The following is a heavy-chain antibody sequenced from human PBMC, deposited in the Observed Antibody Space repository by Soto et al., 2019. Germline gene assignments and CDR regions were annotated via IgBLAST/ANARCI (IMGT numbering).Heavy chain of an antibody. CDR2: IRSKSDGGTP. CDR3: TTDLSGRCSGGSCRDAFDI. J-gene: IGHJ3*02. CDR1: GFTFSHAW. Sequence: EVQLVESGGGLVKPGGSLRLSCTASGFTFSHAWMNWVRQAPGKGLEWVGRIRSKSDGGTPDYAAHVKGRFSISRDDSKHTLYLQMNSLKTEDTAVYYCTTDLSGRCSGGSCRDAFDIWGQGTMVTVSS. D-gene: IGHD2-15*01. V-gene: IGHV3-15*07.